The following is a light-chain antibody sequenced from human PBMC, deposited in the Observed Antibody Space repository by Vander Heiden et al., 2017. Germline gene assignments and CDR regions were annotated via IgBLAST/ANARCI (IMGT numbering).Light chain of an antibody. CDR3: QAWDSSTEV. CDR2: QDS. Sequence: SYELTQPPPVSVSPGQTASITCSGDKLGDKYACWYQQKPGQSPVLVIYQDSKRPSGSPERFSGSNSGNTATLTISGTQAMDEADYYCQAWDSSTEVFGGGTKLTVL. V-gene: IGLV3-1*01. J-gene: IGLJ2*01. CDR1: KLGDKY.